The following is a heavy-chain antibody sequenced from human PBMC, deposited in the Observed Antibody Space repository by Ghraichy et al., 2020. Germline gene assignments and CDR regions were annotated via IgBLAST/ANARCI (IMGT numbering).Heavy chain of an antibody. CDR3: AKERDTSGYYSFRGDYYGMDV. Sequence: GESLNISCAASGFTFSRYGMHWVRQAPGKGLEWVAVTSYDGSHKYYADSVKGRFTISRDNSKNTLSLQMNSLRAEDTAVYFCAKERDTSGYYSFRGDYYGMDVWGQGTTVTVSS. V-gene: IGHV3-30*18. CDR1: GFTFSRYG. D-gene: IGHD3-22*01. J-gene: IGHJ6*02. CDR2: TSYDGSHK.